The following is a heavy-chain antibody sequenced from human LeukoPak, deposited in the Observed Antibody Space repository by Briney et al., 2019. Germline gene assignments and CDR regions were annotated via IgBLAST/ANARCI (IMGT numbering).Heavy chain of an antibody. CDR3: TRDAGTRLKYSFGYGDY. J-gene: IGHJ4*02. V-gene: IGHV3-48*04. D-gene: IGHD5-18*01. CDR2: ISSSGATI. Sequence: GGSLRLSCAASGFTFSSYGMHWVRQAPGKGLEWVSYISSSGATIYYADAVKGRFTISRDNAKNSLYLQMNSLRAADTAVYYCTRDAGTRLKYSFGYGDYWGQGALVTVSS. CDR1: GFTFSSYG.